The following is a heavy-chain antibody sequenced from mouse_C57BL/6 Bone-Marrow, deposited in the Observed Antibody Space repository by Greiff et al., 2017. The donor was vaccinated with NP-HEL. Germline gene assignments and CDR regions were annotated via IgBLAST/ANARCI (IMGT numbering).Heavy chain of an antibody. V-gene: IGHV1-82*01. CDR3: ARRGGLRAPFDY. J-gene: IGHJ2*01. CDR2: IYPGDGDT. CDR1: GYAFSSSW. D-gene: IGHD2-4*01. Sequence: VKLQESGPELVKPGASVKISCKAPGYAFSSSWMNWVKQRPGKGLEWIGRIYPGDGDTNYNGKFKGKATLTADKSSSTAYMQLSSLTSEDSAVYFCARRGGLRAPFDYWGQGTTLTVSS.